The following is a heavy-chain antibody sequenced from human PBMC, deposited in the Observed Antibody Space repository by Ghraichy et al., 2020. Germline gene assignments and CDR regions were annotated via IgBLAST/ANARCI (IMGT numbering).Heavy chain of an antibody. Sequence: GGSLRLSCAASGFTFSSYVLNWVRQAPGKGLEWVAGFNVNTDNTYYADSVKGRFSVSRDYSKNTVYLQMNSLRVDDTGVYYCAREMLSLHGVDVWGQGTTVTVSS. CDR1: GFTFSSYV. D-gene: IGHD2-8*01. V-gene: IGHV3-23*01. CDR2: FNVNTDNT. J-gene: IGHJ6*02. CDR3: AREMLSLHGVDV.